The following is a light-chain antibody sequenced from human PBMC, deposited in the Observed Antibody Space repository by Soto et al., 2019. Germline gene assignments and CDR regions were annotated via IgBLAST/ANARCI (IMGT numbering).Light chain of an antibody. J-gene: IGKJ1*01. Sequence: EIAWTQSPGTLSLSPGERATLSCRASQSVSSSYLAWYQQKPGQAPRLLIYGASSRDTGIPDKFSGSGSRTDFTITISRLEPEDFAVYYCQQYVSSPRTVGQGTKVEIK. V-gene: IGKV3-20*01. CDR1: QSVSSSY. CDR3: QQYVSSPRT. CDR2: GAS.